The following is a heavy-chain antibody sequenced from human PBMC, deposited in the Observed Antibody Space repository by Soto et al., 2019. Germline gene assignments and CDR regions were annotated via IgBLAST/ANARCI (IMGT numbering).Heavy chain of an antibody. CDR1: GFTFSSYG. V-gene: IGHV3-30*18. CDR2: ISYDGSNK. CDR3: AKDQSLVATVRIDY. D-gene: IGHD5-12*01. J-gene: IGHJ4*02. Sequence: GESLKISCAASGFTFSSYGMHWVRQAPGKGLEWVAVISYDGSNKYYADSVKGRFTISRDNSKNTLYLQMNSLRAEDTAVYYCAKDQSLVATVRIDYWGQGTLVTVSS.